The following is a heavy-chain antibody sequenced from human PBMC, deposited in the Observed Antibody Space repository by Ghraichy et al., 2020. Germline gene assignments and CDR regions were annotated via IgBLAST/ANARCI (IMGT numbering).Heavy chain of an antibody. Sequence: GGSLRLSCSASGFTFSKFGMHWVRQAPGKGLEYVSTINSKGGRKHYADAEKGRFTISRDSYKNTVYLQMSSVTTDDTAVYYCVRGSDILTGSFYYWGQGTQVTVSS. D-gene: IGHD3-9*01. V-gene: IGHV3-64D*09. J-gene: IGHJ4*02. CDR1: GFTFSKFG. CDR3: VRGSDILTGSFYY. CDR2: INSKGGRK.